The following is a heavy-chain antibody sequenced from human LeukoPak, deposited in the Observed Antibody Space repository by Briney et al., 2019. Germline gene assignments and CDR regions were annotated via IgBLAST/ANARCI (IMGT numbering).Heavy chain of an antibody. CDR1: GGSISSYY. CDR2: IYTSGST. Sequence: PSETLSLTCTVSGGSISSYYWSWIRQPAGKGLEWIGRIYTSGSTNYNPSLKSRVTMSVDTSKNQFSLKLNSVTAADTAVYYCARGWGITSSNYVDPWGQGTLVTVSS. J-gene: IGHJ5*02. V-gene: IGHV4-4*07. D-gene: IGHD2-2*01. CDR3: ARGWGITSSNYVDP.